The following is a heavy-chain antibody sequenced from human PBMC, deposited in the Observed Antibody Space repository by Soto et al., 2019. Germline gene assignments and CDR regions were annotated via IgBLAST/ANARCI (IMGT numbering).Heavy chain of an antibody. V-gene: IGHV3-49*03. CDR1: GFTFGDYA. CDR3: ARSLRTWLVKTYDD. Sequence: GGSLRLSCTASGFTFGDYAVGWFRQAPGKGLEWVGFIRSKTYNGAPQYAASVKGRFTISRDDSKSIAYLQMNSLKTEDTAVYYCARSLRTWLVKTYDDWGQGTLVTVSS. D-gene: IGHD6-19*01. J-gene: IGHJ4*02. CDR2: IRSKTYNGAP.